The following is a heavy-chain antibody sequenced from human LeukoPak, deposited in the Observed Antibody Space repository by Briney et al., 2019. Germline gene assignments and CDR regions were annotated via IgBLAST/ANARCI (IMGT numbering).Heavy chain of an antibody. CDR2: ISSSGSTI. J-gene: IGHJ4*02. CDR1: GFTFSSYE. Sequence: GGSLRLSCAASGFTFSSYEMNWVRQAPGKGLEWVSYISSSGSTIYYADSVKGRFTISRDNAKNSLYLRMNSLRAEDTAVYYCARMTGYYDGSGYYYSDYWGQGTLVTVSS. CDR3: ARMTGYYDGSGYYYSDY. V-gene: IGHV3-48*03. D-gene: IGHD3-22*01.